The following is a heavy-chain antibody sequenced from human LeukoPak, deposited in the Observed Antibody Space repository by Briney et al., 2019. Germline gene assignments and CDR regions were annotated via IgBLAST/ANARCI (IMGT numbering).Heavy chain of an antibody. Sequence: PGGSLRLSCAASGFTFSSYAMSWVRQAPGKGLEWVSSISSSGGTTYYADSVKGRFTISRDYSKNTLYLQMNSLRAEDTAVYYCAKIPYGDYVLDYYYYMDVWGKGTTVTISS. CDR2: ISSSGGTT. J-gene: IGHJ6*03. CDR3: AKIPYGDYVLDYYYYMDV. V-gene: IGHV3-23*01. CDR1: GFTFSSYA. D-gene: IGHD4-17*01.